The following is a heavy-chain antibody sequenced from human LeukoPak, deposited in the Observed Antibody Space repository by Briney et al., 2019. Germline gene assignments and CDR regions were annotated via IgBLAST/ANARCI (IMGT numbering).Heavy chain of an antibody. CDR1: GFTVSSNY. CDR2: IYSGGST. J-gene: IGHJ6*02. Sequence: GGSLRLSCAASGFTVSSNYMSWVRQAPGKGLEWVSVIYSGGSTYYVDSVKGRFTISRDNSKNTLYLQMNSLRAEDTAVYYCARDRARYCSSTSCYLYHGMDVWGQGTTVTVSS. V-gene: IGHV3-53*01. D-gene: IGHD2-2*01. CDR3: ARDRARYCSSTSCYLYHGMDV.